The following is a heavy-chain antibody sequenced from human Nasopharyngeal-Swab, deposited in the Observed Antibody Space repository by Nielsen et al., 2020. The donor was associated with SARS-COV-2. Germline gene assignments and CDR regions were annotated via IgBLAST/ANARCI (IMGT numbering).Heavy chain of an antibody. CDR3: AKDRTPWSAFDI. D-gene: IGHD3-3*01. J-gene: IGHJ3*02. Sequence: GESLKISCAASGFTFSSYWMHWVRQAPGKGLVWVSRINTDGSSTNYADSVKGRFTISRDNAKNTVYLQMNSLRAEDTAVYYCAKDRTPWSAFDIWGQGTMVTVSS. V-gene: IGHV3-74*01. CDR2: INTDGSST. CDR1: GFTFSSYW.